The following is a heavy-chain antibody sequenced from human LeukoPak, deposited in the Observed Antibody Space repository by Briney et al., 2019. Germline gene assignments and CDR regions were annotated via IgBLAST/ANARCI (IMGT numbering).Heavy chain of an antibody. CDR2: ISWNSGSI. CDR3: AAGGYLRLSWGALDY. Sequence: GGSLRLSCAASGFTFDDYAMHWVRQAPGKGLEWVSGISWNSGSIGYADSVKGRFTISRDNAKNSLYLQMNSLRAEDTAVYYCAAGGYLRLSWGALDYWGQGTLVTVSS. J-gene: IGHJ4*02. V-gene: IGHV3-9*01. D-gene: IGHD5/OR15-5a*01. CDR1: GFTFDDYA.